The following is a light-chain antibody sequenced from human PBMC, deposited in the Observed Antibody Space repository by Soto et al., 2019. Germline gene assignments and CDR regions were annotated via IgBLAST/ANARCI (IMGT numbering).Light chain of an antibody. CDR3: QQRSNWPPIT. V-gene: IGKV3-11*01. J-gene: IGKJ5*01. Sequence: IILKQSPATLSLSQMEIAALSFMASQSVSSYLAWYQQKPGQAPRLLIYDASNRATGIPARFSGSGSGTDFTLTISSLEPEDFAVYYCQQRSNWPPITFGQGTRLEI. CDR1: QSVSSY. CDR2: DAS.